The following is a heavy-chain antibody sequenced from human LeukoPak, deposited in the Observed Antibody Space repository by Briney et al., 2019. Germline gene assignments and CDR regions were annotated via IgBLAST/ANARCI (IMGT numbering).Heavy chain of an antibody. D-gene: IGHD4-17*01. Sequence: GGSLRLSCAASGFTFSSYAMSWVRQAPGKGLEWVSAISGSGGSTYYADSVKGRFTISRDNSKNTLYLQMNSLRAEDTAVYYCAKAGQLATVTTRGEYYFDYWGQGTLVTVSS. J-gene: IGHJ4*02. V-gene: IGHV3-23*01. CDR3: AKAGQLATVTTRGEYYFDY. CDR2: ISGSGGST. CDR1: GFTFSSYA.